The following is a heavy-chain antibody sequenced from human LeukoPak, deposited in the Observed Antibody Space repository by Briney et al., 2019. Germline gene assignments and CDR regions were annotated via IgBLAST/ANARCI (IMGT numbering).Heavy chain of an antibody. CDR2: IYYSGST. V-gene: IGHV4-31*03. Sequence: SQTLSLTCTVSGGSISSGDYYWSWIRQHPGKGLEWIGYIYYSGSTYYNPSLKSRVTISVDTSKNQFSPNLSSVTAADTAVYYCARVARYSSSWYWFDPWGQGILVTVSS. J-gene: IGHJ5*02. CDR3: ARVARYSSSWYWFDP. CDR1: GGSISSGDYY. D-gene: IGHD6-13*01.